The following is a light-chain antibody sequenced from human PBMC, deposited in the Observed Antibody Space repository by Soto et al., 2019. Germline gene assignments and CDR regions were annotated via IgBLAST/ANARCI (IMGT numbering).Light chain of an antibody. V-gene: IGKV1-5*01. CDR3: QQYDSYAWT. CDR1: QSIGSS. J-gene: IGKJ1*01. Sequence: DIQMTQSPSTLSASVGDRVTITCRASQSIGSSLAWYQQKPGKAPNLLISDASSLERGVPSRFSGSGSGTEFTLTITSLQPDDFATYYCQQYDSYAWTFGQGTKVDIK. CDR2: DAS.